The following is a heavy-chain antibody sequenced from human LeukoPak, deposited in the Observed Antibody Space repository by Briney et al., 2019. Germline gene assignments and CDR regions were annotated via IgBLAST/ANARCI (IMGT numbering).Heavy chain of an antibody. CDR3: AREGAAAAAYY. Sequence: GGSLRLSCAASGFTLSSYEVNWVRQAPGKGLEWVSVIYSGDSTYYADSVKGRFTISRDNSKNTLYLQMNSLRAEDTAVYYCAREGAAAAAYYWGQGTLVTVSS. CDR2: IYSGDST. V-gene: IGHV3-53*01. J-gene: IGHJ4*02. CDR1: GFTLSSYE. D-gene: IGHD2-2*01.